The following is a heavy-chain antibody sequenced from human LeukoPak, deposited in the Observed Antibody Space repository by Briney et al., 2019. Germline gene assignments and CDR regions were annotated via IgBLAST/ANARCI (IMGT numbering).Heavy chain of an antibody. D-gene: IGHD6-13*01. J-gene: IGHJ4*01. CDR3: ARDGTAAGLYFDL. Sequence: GGSLRLSCEVSGFTFTDYWMNWVRQAPGKGPEWVASIRQDGSEKTYVDSVKGRFTISRDNSKNSLSLQLNGLRAEDTAVYYCARDGTAAGLYFDLWGQGTLVTVSS. V-gene: IGHV3-7*01. CDR1: GFTFTDYW. CDR2: IRQDGSEK.